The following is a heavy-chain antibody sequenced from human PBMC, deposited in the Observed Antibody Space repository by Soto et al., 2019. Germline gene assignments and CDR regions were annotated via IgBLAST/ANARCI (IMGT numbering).Heavy chain of an antibody. CDR1: GYSFTSYW. V-gene: IGHV5-51*01. Sequence: PGESLKISCKGSGYSFTSYWIGWVRQMPGKGLKWMGIIYPGDSDTRYSPSFQGQVTISADKSISTAYLQWSSLKASDTAMYYCAREQWLVVEGGDYYYYGMDVWGQGTTVTVSS. CDR2: IYPGDSDT. J-gene: IGHJ6*02. D-gene: IGHD6-19*01. CDR3: AREQWLVVEGGDYYYYGMDV.